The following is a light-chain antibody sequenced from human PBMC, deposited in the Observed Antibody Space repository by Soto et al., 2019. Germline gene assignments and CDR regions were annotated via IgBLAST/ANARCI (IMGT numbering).Light chain of an antibody. CDR1: GSDVGGYNY. J-gene: IGLJ1*01. Sequence: QSALTQPASVSGSPGQSITISCTGTGSDVGGYNYVSWYQQHPGRAPKLMIYDVSNRPSGVSNRFSGSKSGNTASLTISGLQAEDEADYYCSSYTSSSTYVFGPGTKVTVL. V-gene: IGLV2-14*03. CDR3: SSYTSSSTYV. CDR2: DVS.